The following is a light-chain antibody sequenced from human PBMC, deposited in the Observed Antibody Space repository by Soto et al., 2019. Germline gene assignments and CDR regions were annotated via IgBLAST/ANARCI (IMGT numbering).Light chain of an antibody. CDR2: SAS. V-gene: IGKV1-39*01. CDR1: QNIDTF. CDR3: QQGYNTPLT. Sequence: DIQMTQSPSTLSVSVGDRVTITCRASQNIDTFLNWYQQKPGRAPNLLIFSASSLQSGVPSRFSGSGSGTDFTLTISSLQPEDFATYFCQQGYNTPLTFGRGTKVEIK. J-gene: IGKJ4*01.